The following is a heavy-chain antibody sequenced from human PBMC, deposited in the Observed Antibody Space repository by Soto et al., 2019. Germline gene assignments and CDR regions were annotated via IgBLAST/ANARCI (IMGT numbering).Heavy chain of an antibody. CDR1: GGSITSGYYY. CDR2: IYYSGST. Sequence: SETLSLTGTVSGGSITSGYYYWSWIRQHPGKALEWIGYIYYSGSTYYNPSLKSRVTISMDTSKDQFSLKLNSVTAADTAVYYCARVNALGVYYYYYGMDVCGQGTTLTLSS. CDR3: ARVNALGVYYYYYGMDV. J-gene: IGHJ6*02. V-gene: IGHV4-31*03. D-gene: IGHD1-26*01.